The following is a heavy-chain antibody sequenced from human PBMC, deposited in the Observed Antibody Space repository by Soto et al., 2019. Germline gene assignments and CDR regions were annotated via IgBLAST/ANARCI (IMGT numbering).Heavy chain of an antibody. D-gene: IGHD3-3*01. CDR2: SKSNTDGGTT. CDR1: GFTFSNAW. J-gene: IGHJ5*02. V-gene: IGHV3-15*01. Sequence: EVQLVESGGGVVKPGGSLRLSCAASGFTFSNAWMSWVRQAPGKGLEWVGRSKSNTDGGTTDYAAPVKGRFTISRDDSKNTLYLQMNSLKTEDTAVYYCTTDSLVLRSLEWASDPWCQGTLVTVSS. CDR3: TTDSLVLRSLEWASDP.